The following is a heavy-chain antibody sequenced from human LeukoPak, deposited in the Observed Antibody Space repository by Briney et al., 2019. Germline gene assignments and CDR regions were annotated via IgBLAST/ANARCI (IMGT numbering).Heavy chain of an antibody. V-gene: IGHV3-23*01. J-gene: IGHJ5*02. CDR3: AKYVSSRGWYLGDWFDP. CDR2: ISGSGGST. Sequence: PGGSLRLSFAASGFTFSSYAMSWVRQAPGKGLEWVSAISGSGGSTYDAASVKGRFTISRDNSKNTLYLEMNSLRAENTAVYYCAKYVSSRGWYLGDWFDPWGQGTLVTVSS. CDR1: GFTFSSYA. D-gene: IGHD6-19*01.